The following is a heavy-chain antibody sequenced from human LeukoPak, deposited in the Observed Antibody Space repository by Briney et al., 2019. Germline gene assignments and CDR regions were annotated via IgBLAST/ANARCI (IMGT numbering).Heavy chain of an antibody. Sequence: GGSLRLSCAASGFTFSSYAMHWVRQAPGKGLEWVAVIWYDGSNKYYADSVKGRFTISRDNSKNTLYLQMNSLRAEDTAVYYCARELRWSSLDYWGQGTLVTVSS. D-gene: IGHD4-23*01. CDR3: ARELRWSSLDY. J-gene: IGHJ4*02. CDR2: IWYDGSNK. V-gene: IGHV3-33*08. CDR1: GFTFSSYA.